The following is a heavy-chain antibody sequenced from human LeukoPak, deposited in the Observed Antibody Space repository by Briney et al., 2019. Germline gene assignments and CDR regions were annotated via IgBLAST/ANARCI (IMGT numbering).Heavy chain of an antibody. V-gene: IGHV3-30*02. CDR3: AKDILTYYYGTSGYYFDY. D-gene: IGHD3-3*01. Sequence: GGSLRLSCAASGFTFSSYGMHWVRQAPGKGLEWVAFIRYDGSNKCYADSVKGRFTISRDNSKNTLHLQMNTLRVEDTALYYCAKDILTYYYGTSGYYFDYWGQGTLVTVSS. CDR1: GFTFSSYG. J-gene: IGHJ4*02. CDR2: IRYDGSNK.